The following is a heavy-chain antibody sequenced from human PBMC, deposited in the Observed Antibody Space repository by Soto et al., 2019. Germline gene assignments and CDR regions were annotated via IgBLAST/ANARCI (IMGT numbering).Heavy chain of an antibody. CDR3: ARGPAAYGMDV. Sequence: VQLVESGGGLVQPGGSLRLSCAASGFTFRTYSMNWVRQAPGKGLEWISYISSSSSTIYYADSVKGRFTISRDNAKNSLYLQMESLRDEDTAVYYCARGPAAYGMDVWGQGTTVTVSS. J-gene: IGHJ6*02. V-gene: IGHV3-48*02. CDR1: GFTFRTYS. CDR2: ISSSSSTI.